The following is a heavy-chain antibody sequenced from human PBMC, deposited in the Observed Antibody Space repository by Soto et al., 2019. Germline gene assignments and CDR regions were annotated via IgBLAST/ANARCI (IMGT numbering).Heavy chain of an antibody. CDR2: ISASGDNT. J-gene: IGHJ4*02. V-gene: IGHV3-23*01. CDR1: GFTFSNYT. Sequence: EVQLLESGGGLVQPGESLRLSCAASGFTFSNYTMTWVRRAPAKALEWGSTISASGDNTYYAYSVRGRFTISRDNSKNTPDLQMNSLRADDTAVYYYAKRPLSARHTDYWGQGTLVTVSS. D-gene: IGHD6-6*01. CDR3: AKRPLSARHTDY.